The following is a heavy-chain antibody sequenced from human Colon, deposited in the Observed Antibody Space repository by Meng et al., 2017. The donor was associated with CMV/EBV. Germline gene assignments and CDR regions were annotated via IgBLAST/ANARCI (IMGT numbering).Heavy chain of an antibody. CDR1: GYSFSSYG. CDR2: ISASNGDT. J-gene: IGHJ4*02. V-gene: IGHV1-18*01. CDR3: ARDPAKLIVVPPSYDF. Sequence: GYSFSSYGIRWVRQAPGQGLEWMGWISASNGDTVYAQKFQGRVTMTTDTSARTAYMELRSLNSDDSAVYYCARDPAKLIVVPPSYDFWGQGTLVTVSS. D-gene: IGHD2-15*01.